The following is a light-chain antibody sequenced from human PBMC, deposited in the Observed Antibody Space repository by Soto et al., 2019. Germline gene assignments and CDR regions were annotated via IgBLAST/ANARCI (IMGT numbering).Light chain of an antibody. CDR1: QSVLYSSNNKNY. CDR3: QRTYNAPIT. J-gene: IGKJ5*01. V-gene: IGKV4-1*01. Sequence: DIVMTQSPDSLAVSLGERATINCKSSQSVLYSSNNKNYLAWYQQKPGQPPKLLIYWASTRESGVPDRFSGSGSGTDFTLTISSLQAEDVATYYGQRTYNAPITFGQGTRLEIK. CDR2: WAS.